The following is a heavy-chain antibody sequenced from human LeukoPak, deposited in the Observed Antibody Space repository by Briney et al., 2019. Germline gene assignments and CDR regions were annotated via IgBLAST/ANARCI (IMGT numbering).Heavy chain of an antibody. J-gene: IGHJ4*02. CDR1: GGSISSSSYY. CDR2: IYYSGST. V-gene: IGHV4-39*07. Sequence: SETLSLTCTVSGGSISSSSYYWGWIRQPPGKGLEWIGSIYYSGSTYYNPSLKSRVTISVDTSKNQFSLKLSSVTAADTAVYYCAREPPLSYYEIGYWGRGTLVTVSS. CDR3: AREPPLSYYEIGY. D-gene: IGHD3-22*01.